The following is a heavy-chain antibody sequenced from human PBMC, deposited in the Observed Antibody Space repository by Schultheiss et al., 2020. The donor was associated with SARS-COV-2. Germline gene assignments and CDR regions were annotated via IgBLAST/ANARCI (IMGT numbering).Heavy chain of an antibody. V-gene: IGHV4-34*01. Sequence: SETLSLTCAVFGESFSGFSWTWIRQSPGKGLEWIGQVSHSGGTHYSPSLKRRVTISVDTSKSQFSLRLRSVTAADTAVYYCARGRAGDSSIRSPVMDVWGQGTTVTVSS. CDR1: GESFSGFS. J-gene: IGHJ6*02. D-gene: IGHD6-13*01. CDR2: VSHSGGT. CDR3: ARGRAGDSSIRSPVMDV.